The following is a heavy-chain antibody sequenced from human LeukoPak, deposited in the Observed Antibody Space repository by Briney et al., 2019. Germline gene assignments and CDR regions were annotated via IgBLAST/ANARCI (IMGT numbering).Heavy chain of an antibody. CDR1: GFSFSSYA. V-gene: IGHV3-21*06. Sequence: GGSLRLSCTASGFSFSSYAMSWVRQAPGKGLEWVSSIDSSGGYMFYADSVKGRFIISRDNAKDSLYLQMNSLRVEDTAVYYCLRGDRRDYWGQGTLVTVSS. CDR3: LRGDRRDY. CDR2: IDSSGGYM. J-gene: IGHJ4*02.